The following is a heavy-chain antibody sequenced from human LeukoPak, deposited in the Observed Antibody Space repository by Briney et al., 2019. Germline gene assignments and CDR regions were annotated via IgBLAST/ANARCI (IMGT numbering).Heavy chain of an antibody. Sequence: GGSLRLSCAASGFTFSSYWMSWVRQAPGKGLEWVANIRQDGSDKYYVDSVKSRFTISRDNAKNSLYLQMNSLRAEDTAVYYCARWGPYDILTGRINWGQGTLVTVSS. CDR2: IRQDGSDK. CDR1: GFTFSSYW. V-gene: IGHV3-7*01. D-gene: IGHD3-9*01. J-gene: IGHJ4*02. CDR3: ARWGPYDILTGRIN.